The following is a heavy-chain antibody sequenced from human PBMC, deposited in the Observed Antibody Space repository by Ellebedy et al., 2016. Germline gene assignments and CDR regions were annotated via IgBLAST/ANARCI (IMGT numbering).Heavy chain of an antibody. D-gene: IGHD3-16*01. CDR1: GFTFSSYW. V-gene: IGHV3-7*04. Sequence: GGSLRLSXAASGFTFSSYWMSWVRQAPGKGLEWVANIKQDGSEKYYVDSVKGRFTISRDNAKNSLYLQMNSLRAEDTAVYYCARDNNAAVWGYLGYWGQGTLVTVSS. J-gene: IGHJ4*02. CDR2: IKQDGSEK. CDR3: ARDNNAAVWGYLGY.